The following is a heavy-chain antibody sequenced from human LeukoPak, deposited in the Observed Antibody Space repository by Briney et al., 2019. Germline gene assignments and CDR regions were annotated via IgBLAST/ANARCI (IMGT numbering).Heavy chain of an antibody. Sequence: PGGSLRLSCAASGFTFSNYSMNWVRQAPGKGLEWVSSISSSSSYIYYADSVKGRFTISRDNAKNSLYLQMNSLRAEDTAVYYCARDAPYGDYTGFDYWGQGTLVTVSS. V-gene: IGHV3-21*01. CDR3: ARDAPYGDYTGFDY. CDR2: ISSSSSYI. J-gene: IGHJ4*02. D-gene: IGHD4-17*01. CDR1: GFTFSNYS.